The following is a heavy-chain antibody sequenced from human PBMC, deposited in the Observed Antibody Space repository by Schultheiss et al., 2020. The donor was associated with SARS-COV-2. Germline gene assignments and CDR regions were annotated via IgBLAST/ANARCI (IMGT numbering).Heavy chain of an antibody. V-gene: IGHV1-58*02. D-gene: IGHD6-19*01. Sequence: SVKVSCKASGFTFTSSAMQWVRQARGQRLEWIGWIVVGSGNTNYAQKFQERVTITRDMSTSTAYMELSSLRSEDTAVYYCARDRWSEWLVDYWGQGTLVTVSS. CDR3: ARDRWSEWLVDY. J-gene: IGHJ4*02. CDR2: IVVGSGNT. CDR1: GFTFTSSA.